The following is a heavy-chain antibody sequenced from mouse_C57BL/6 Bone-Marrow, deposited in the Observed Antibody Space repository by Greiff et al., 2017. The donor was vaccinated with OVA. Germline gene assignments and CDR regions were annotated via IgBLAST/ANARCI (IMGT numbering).Heavy chain of an antibody. J-gene: IGHJ4*01. CDR3: ARGIRRYYAMDY. CDR1: GYTFTSYG. V-gene: IGHV1-81*01. CDR2: IYPRSGNT. Sequence: QVQLQQSGAELARPGASVKLSCKASGYTFTSYGISWVKQRTGQGLEWIGEIYPRSGNTYYNEKFKGKATLTADKSSSTAYMELRSLTSEDSAVYFCARGIRRYYAMDYWGQGTSVTVSS.